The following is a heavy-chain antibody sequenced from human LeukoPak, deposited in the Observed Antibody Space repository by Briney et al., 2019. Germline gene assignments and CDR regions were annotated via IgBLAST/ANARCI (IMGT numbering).Heavy chain of an antibody. CDR1: GFTXXXYV. CDR3: AXXXXXXXXXXTXXYXFDY. V-gene: IGHV3-9*01. J-gene: IGHJ4*02. Sequence: XXXSGFTXXXYVMHWVRQAPGKGLEWVSAISWNSGSIGYADSVKGRFTISRDNAKNSLYVQMNSLRDEDTALYYXAXXXXXXXXXXTXXYXFDYWGXGILVTVSS. CDR2: ISWNSGSI.